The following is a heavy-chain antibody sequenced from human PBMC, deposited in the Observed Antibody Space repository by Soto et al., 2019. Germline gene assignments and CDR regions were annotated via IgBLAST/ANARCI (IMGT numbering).Heavy chain of an antibody. CDR2: ISSSSSTI. CDR3: AREGILNGYVGDY. Sequence: PGGSLRLSCAASGFAFSNAWMTWVRQAPGKGLEWVSYISSSSSTIYYADSVKGRFTISRDNAKNSLYLQMNSLRDEDTAVYYCAREGILNGYVGDYWGQGTLVTVSS. J-gene: IGHJ4*02. V-gene: IGHV3-48*02. D-gene: IGHD5-12*01. CDR1: GFAFSNAW.